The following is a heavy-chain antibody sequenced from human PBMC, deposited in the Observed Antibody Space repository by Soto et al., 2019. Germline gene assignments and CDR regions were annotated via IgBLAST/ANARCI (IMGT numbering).Heavy chain of an antibody. J-gene: IGHJ4*02. Sequence: EVQLVESGGGLIQPGGSLRLSCAASGFTVSSNYMSWVRQAPGKGLGWVSVIYSGGSTYYADSVKGRFTISRDNSKNTLYLQMNSLRAEDTAVYYCAREEDYGGTSIDYWGQGTLVTVSS. CDR3: AREEDYGGTSIDY. D-gene: IGHD4-17*01. CDR1: GFTVSSNY. V-gene: IGHV3-53*01. CDR2: IYSGGST.